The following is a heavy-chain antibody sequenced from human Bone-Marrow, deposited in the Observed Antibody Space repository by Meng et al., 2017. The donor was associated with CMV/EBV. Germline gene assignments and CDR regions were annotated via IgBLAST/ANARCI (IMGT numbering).Heavy chain of an antibody. CDR2: INPSGGST. D-gene: IGHD3-22*01. CDR3: ARDGDDSSGYYYDY. V-gene: IGHV1-46*01. J-gene: IGHJ4*02. CDR1: GFSFTGRY. Sequence: GFSFTGRYIHWVRQTPGQGLEWMGIINPSGGSTSYAQKFQSRVTMTRDTSTSTVYMELSSLRSEDTAVYYCARDGDDSSGYYYDYWGQGTLVTVSS.